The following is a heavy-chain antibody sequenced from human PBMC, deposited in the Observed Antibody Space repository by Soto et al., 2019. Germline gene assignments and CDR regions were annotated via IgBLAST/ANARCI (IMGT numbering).Heavy chain of an antibody. Sequence: CGSLSLSCAGSGVSFSRFEMNGVRQAPGKGLEWVSYISSSSDIMYYTDSVKGRFAISRDNAKNSLFLQMNSLRPEDTAVYYCAKDLGSYLSPAFDYWGLGTLVTVS. CDR1: GVSFSRFE. J-gene: IGHJ4*02. CDR2: ISSSSDIM. D-gene: IGHD1-26*01. CDR3: AKDLGSYLSPAFDY. V-gene: IGHV3-48*03.